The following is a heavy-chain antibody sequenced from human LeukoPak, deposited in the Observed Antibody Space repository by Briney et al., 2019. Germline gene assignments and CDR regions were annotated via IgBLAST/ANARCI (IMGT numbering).Heavy chain of an antibody. CDR1: GGSFSGYY. CDR2: INHSGST. V-gene: IGHV4-34*01. J-gene: IGHJ3*02. CDR3: ARGSPPPHDAFDI. Sequence: SETLSLTCAVYGGSFSGYYWSWIRRPPGKGLEWIGEINHSGSTNYNPSLKSRVTISVDTSKNQFSLKLSSVTAADTAVYYCARGSPPPHDAFDIWGQGTMVTVSS.